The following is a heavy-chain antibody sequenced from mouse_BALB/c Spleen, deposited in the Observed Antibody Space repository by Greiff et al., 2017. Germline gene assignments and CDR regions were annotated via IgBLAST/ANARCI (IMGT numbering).Heavy chain of an antibody. CDR1: GYTFTDYE. CDR3: TRDDGYP. V-gene: IGHV1-15*01. D-gene: IGHD2-3*01. CDR2: IDPETGGT. J-gene: IGHJ2*01. Sequence: QVHVKQSGAELVRPGASVTLSCKASGYTFTDYEMHWVKQTPVHGLEWIGAIDPETGGTAYNQKFKGKATLTADKSSSTAYMELRSLTSEDSAVYYCTRDDGYPWGQGTTLTVSS.